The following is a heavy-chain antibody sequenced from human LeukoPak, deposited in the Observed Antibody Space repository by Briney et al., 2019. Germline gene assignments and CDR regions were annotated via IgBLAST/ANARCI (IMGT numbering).Heavy chain of an antibody. Sequence: SETLSLTCAVYGGSFSGYYWSWIRQPPGKGLEWIGEINHGGSTNYNPSLKSRVTISVDTSKNQFSLKLSSVTAADTAVYYCARMVGSRKGESGAFDIWGQGTMVTVSS. V-gene: IGHV4-34*01. J-gene: IGHJ3*02. D-gene: IGHD3-10*01. CDR2: INHGGST. CDR1: GGSFSGYY. CDR3: ARMVGSRKGESGAFDI.